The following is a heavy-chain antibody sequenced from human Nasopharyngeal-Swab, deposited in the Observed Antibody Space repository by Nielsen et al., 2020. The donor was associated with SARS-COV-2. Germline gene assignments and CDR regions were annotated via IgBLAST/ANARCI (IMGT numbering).Heavy chain of an antibody. CDR2: INAGNGNT. CDR3: ARSSSPAAFDI. CDR1: GYTFTSYA. Sequence: ASVKVSCKASGYTFTSYAMHWVRQAPGQRLEWMGWINAGNGNTKYSQRFQGRVTITRDTSASTAYMELSSLRSEDTAVYYCARSSSPAAFDIWGQGTMVPSPQ. V-gene: IGHV1-3*01. J-gene: IGHJ3*02.